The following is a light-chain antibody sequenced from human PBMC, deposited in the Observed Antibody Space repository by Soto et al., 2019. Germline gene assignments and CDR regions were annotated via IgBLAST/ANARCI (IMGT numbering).Light chain of an antibody. V-gene: IGKV3-15*01. CDR2: GAS. CDR3: QQHNNWPPIT. J-gene: IGKJ5*01. CDR1: QSVSSN. Sequence: IVMTQSPATLSVSPWERATLSCRASQSVSSNLAWYQQKPGQAPRLLIYGASTRATGIPARFSGSGSGTEFTLTISSPQSEDFAVYYCQQHNNWPPITFGQGTRLEIK.